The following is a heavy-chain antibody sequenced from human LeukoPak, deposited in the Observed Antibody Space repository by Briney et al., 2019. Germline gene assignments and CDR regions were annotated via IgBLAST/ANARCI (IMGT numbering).Heavy chain of an antibody. Sequence: GGSLRLSCAASGFTFSSYSMNWVRQAPGKGLEWVSSISSSSSYIYYADSVKGRFTISRDNAKSSLYLQMNSLRAEDTAVYYCGRDRLIAVAPFDYWGQGTLVTVSS. CDR3: GRDRLIAVAPFDY. V-gene: IGHV3-21*01. D-gene: IGHD6-19*01. CDR2: ISSSSSYI. CDR1: GFTFSSYS. J-gene: IGHJ4*02.